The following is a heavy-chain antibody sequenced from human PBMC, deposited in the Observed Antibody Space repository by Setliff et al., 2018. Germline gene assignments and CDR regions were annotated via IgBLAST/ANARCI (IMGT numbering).Heavy chain of an antibody. Sequence: LSCAASGFTVSSNYMNWVRQAPGKGLEWVSVIYTGGNTYYADSVKGRFTISRDNSKNTLYLQMNSLRAEDTAVYYCARNPENSPLDFWGQGTLVTVSS. CDR1: GFTVSSNY. J-gene: IGHJ4*02. CDR3: ARNPENSPLDF. CDR2: IYTGGNT. V-gene: IGHV3-66*02.